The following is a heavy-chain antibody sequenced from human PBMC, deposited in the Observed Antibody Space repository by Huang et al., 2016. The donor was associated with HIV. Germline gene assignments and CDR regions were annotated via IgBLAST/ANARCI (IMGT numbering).Heavy chain of an antibody. V-gene: IGHV4-34*02. J-gene: IGHJ4*02. CDR2: INHSGNT. D-gene: IGHD3-22*01. CDR1: DGSFSGYY. CDR3: ALRYNSRRDY. Sequence: QVKLEQWGGGLLKASETLSLTCAVYDGSFSGYYWVGDINHSGNTNYNPSLKSRVNMSVDTAKSQFSLYLTSLSAADTGSYFCALRYNSRRDYWGRGTLVTVHS.